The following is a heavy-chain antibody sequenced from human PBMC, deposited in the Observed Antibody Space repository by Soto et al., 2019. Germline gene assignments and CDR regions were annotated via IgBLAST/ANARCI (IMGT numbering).Heavy chain of an antibody. CDR1: GFTFSSYA. J-gene: IGHJ6*02. V-gene: IGHV3-30-3*01. CDR2: ISYDGSNK. D-gene: IGHD3-3*01. CDR3: ARDRLSALRVVQRYYYYYGMDV. Sequence: GGSLRLSCAASGFTFSSYAMHWVRQAPGKGLEWAAVISYDGSNKYYADSVKGRFTISRDNSKNTLYLQMNSLRAEDTAVYYCARDRLSALRVVQRYYYYYGMDVWGQGTTVTVSS.